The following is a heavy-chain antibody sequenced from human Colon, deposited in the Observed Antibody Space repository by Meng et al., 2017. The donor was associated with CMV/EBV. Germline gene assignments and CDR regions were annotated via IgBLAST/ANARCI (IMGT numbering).Heavy chain of an antibody. CDR3: AKDTPSLTYCSGGSCYGMDV. Sequence: SETLSLTCTVSGGSIGADFWSWIRQSPEKGLEWIGYVFYTGSTKYTPSLKSRVTISVDTSENQFSLQLTSVTAEDTAVYYCAKDTPSLTYCSGGSCYGMDVWGQGTTVTVSS. D-gene: IGHD2-15*01. CDR2: VFYTGST. V-gene: IGHV4-59*01. CDR1: GGSIGADF. J-gene: IGHJ6*02.